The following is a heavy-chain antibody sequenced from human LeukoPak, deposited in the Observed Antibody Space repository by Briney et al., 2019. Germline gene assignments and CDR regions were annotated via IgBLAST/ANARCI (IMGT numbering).Heavy chain of an antibody. J-gene: IGHJ6*02. CDR3: AKGEYLISFSGMDV. CDR1: GVNFDDYA. V-gene: IGHV3-43*02. CDR2: ISGGGSSI. Sequence: GGSLRLSCAASGVNFDDYAMCWVRQVPGKGLEWVAVISGGGSSIFYTYSVKGRFTISRDNSKNSLYLQMDSLRTEDAAFYYCAKGEYLISFSGMDVWGQGTTVTVSS. D-gene: IGHD6-6*01.